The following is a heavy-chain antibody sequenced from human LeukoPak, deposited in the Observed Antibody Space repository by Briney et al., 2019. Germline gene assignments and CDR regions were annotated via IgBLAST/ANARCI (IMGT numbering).Heavy chain of an antibody. J-gene: IGHJ4*02. D-gene: IGHD3-3*01. CDR1: GYTFTSYY. V-gene: IGHV1-46*01. CDR2: INPSGGST. CDR3: ARGLPKAVFGVVIED. Sequence: WASVKVSCKASGYTFTSYYMHWVRQAPGQGLEWMGIINPSGGSTSYAQKFQGRVTMTRDTSTSTVYMELSSLRSEDTAVYYCARGLPKAVFGVVIEDWGQGTLVTVSS.